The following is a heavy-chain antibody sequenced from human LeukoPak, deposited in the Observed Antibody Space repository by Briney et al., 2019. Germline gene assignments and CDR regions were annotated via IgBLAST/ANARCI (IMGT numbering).Heavy chain of an antibody. CDR2: INSDGSST. Sequence: GGSLRLSCAASGFTFSNHWMHWVRQAPGKGLVWVSRINSDGSSTSFADFVKGRFTISRDNAKNTLYLQMNSLRAEDTAVYYCARGPRYCSSTSCYQRFDPWGQGTLVTVSS. CDR1: GFTFSNHW. J-gene: IGHJ5*02. D-gene: IGHD2-2*01. V-gene: IGHV3-74*01. CDR3: ARGPRYCSSTSCYQRFDP.